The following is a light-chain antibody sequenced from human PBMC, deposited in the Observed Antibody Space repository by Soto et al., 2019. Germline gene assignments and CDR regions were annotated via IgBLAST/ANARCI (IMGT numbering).Light chain of an antibody. J-gene: IGLJ2*01. CDR3: SSYAGNNIWV. CDR1: SSDVGYYNY. Sequence: QSVLTQPPSASGSPGQSVTISCTGTSSDVGYYNYVSWYQQHPGKAPKLMLYEVSKRPSGVPDRLSGSKSGNTASLTVSGLQAEDEADYYCSSYAGNNIWVFGGGTKVTVL. V-gene: IGLV2-8*01. CDR2: EVS.